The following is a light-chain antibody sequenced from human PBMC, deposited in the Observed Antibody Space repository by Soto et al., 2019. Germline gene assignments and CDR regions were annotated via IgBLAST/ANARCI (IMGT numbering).Light chain of an antibody. CDR3: LQYGSSVWT. CDR2: GAY. CDR1: QRLSSNY. J-gene: IGKJ1*01. Sequence: EIVLTQSPGTLSLSPGERATLSCRASQRLSSNYLAWFQQKPGQAPRLLIYGAYSRATGIQDRFSGSGSGTDFTLTIPRLEPEDFAVYYCLQYGSSVWTFGQGTKVDIK. V-gene: IGKV3-20*01.